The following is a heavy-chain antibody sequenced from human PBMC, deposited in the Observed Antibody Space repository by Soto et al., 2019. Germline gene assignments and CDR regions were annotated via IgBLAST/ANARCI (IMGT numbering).Heavy chain of an antibody. V-gene: IGHV3-7*04. J-gene: IGHJ4*02. CDR2: IKQDGSEK. CDR3: ARGGGNFDY. CDR1: GFTFSSYW. Sequence: EVQLVESGGGLVQPGGSLRLSCAASGFTFSSYWMSWVRQAPGKGLEWVANIKQDGSEKSYVDSVKGRFTISKDNAKNTLYLQMNSMRAEDTAVYNCARGGGNFDYWGQGTLVTVSS. D-gene: IGHD3-16*01.